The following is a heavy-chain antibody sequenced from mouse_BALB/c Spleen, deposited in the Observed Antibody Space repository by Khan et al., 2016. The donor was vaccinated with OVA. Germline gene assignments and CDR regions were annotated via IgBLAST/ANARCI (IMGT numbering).Heavy chain of an antibody. CDR1: GYSITSDYA. V-gene: IGHV3-2*02. CDR2: ISYSGNP. Sequence: DVQLQESGPGLVKPSQSLSLTCTVTGYSITSDYAWNWIRQFPGNKLEWMAFISYSGNPKYNPSLKSRFSITRDTSKNQFFLQLNSVTTEDTATYYCARVYGGDFDYWGQGTSLTVSS. D-gene: IGHD1-1*01. J-gene: IGHJ2*02. CDR3: ARVYGGDFDY.